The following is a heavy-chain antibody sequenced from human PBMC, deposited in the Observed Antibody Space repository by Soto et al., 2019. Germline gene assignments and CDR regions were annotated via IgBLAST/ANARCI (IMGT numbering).Heavy chain of an antibody. D-gene: IGHD3-9*01. V-gene: IGHV3-15*01. CDR1: GFTFSNAW. CDR3: TTETSSDILTGNENIDDYYYYMDV. J-gene: IGHJ6*03. Sequence: GGSLRLSCAASGFTFSNAWMSWVRQAPGKGLEWVGRIKSKTDGGTTDYAAPVKGRFTISRDDSKNTLYLQMNSLKTEDTAVYYCTTETSSDILTGNENIDDYYYYMDVWGKGTTVTVSS. CDR2: IKSKTDGGTT.